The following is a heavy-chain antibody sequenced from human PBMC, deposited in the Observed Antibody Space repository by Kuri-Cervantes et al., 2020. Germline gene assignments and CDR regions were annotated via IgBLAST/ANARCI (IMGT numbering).Heavy chain of an antibody. Sequence: ASVKVSCKASGYTFTSYYMHWVRQAPGQGLEWMGWISAYNGNTNYAQKLQGRVTMTTDTSTSTAYMELRSQRSDDTAVYYCARVVDTAIGGWFDPWGQGTLVTVSS. CDR3: ARVVDTAIGGWFDP. CDR1: GYTFTSYY. J-gene: IGHJ5*02. V-gene: IGHV1-18*04. CDR2: ISAYNGNT. D-gene: IGHD5-18*01.